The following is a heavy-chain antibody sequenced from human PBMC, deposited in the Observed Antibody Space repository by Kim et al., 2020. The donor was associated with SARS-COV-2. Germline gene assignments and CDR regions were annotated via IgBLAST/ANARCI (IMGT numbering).Heavy chain of an antibody. CDR2: ISSSSSTI. CDR3: ATVGAECRSTSCPNYYYYYGMVV. J-gene: IGHJ6*04. CDR1: GFTFSSYS. D-gene: IGHD2-2*01. Sequence: GGSLRLSCAASGFTFSSYSMNWVRQAPGKGLEWVSYISSSSSTIYYADSVKGRFTISRDNAKNSLYLQMNSLRAEDTAVYYCATVGAECRSTSCPNYYYYYGMVVWGEEATVSVSS. V-gene: IGHV3-48*01.